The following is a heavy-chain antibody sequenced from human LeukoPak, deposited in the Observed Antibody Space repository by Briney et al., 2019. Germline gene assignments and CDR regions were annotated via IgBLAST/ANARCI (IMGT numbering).Heavy chain of an antibody. CDR1: GFSFSSYA. J-gene: IGHJ4*02. CDR2: ISYDGSNK. D-gene: IGHD6-19*01. Sequence: GRSLRLSCAASGFSFSSYAMHWVRQAPGKGLEWVAVISYDGSNKYYADSVKGRFTISRDNSKSTLYLQMNSLRAEDTAVYYCAKLAVAVDYWGQGTLVTVSS. V-gene: IGHV3-30-3*02. CDR3: AKLAVAVDY.